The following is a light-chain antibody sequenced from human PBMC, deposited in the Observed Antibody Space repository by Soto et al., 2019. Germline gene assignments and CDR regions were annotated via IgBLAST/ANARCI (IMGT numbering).Light chain of an antibody. Sequence: DIQMTQSPSPLSAYVGDRVTITCRASQSISTYLNWYQQKPGKAPKLLIYGASSLQSGVPSRFSGSGSGTDFTLTISCLQSEDFATYYCQQYYSYPPITFGQGTRLEI. J-gene: IGKJ5*01. CDR3: QQYYSYPPIT. CDR1: QSISTY. CDR2: GAS. V-gene: IGKV1-39*01.